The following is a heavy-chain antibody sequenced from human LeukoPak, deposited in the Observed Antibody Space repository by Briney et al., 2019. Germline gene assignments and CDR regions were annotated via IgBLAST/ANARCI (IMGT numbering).Heavy chain of an antibody. CDR2: IKQDGSEK. CDR1: GFTFSNYW. CDR3: ARVSSGSYFGYYYYYMDV. Sequence: GGSLRLSCAASGFTFSNYWMNWVRQAPGKGLEWVANIKQDGSEKYYVASVKGRFTISRDNAKNTLYLQMNSLRAEDTAVYYCARVSSGSYFGYYYYYMDVWGKGTRSPSP. J-gene: IGHJ6*03. D-gene: IGHD1-26*01. V-gene: IGHV3-7*01.